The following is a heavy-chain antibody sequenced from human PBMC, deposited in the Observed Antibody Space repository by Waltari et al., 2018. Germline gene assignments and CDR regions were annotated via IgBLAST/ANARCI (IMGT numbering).Heavy chain of an antibody. Sequence: EVQLVESGGGLVKPGGSLRLSCAASGFTFSSYILNWVRQAPGKGLEWVSSISSSSSYIYYADSVKGRFTISRDNAKNSLYLQMNSLRAEDTAVYYCARYPRPRNTYYFDYWGQGTLVTVSS. CDR1: GFTFSSYI. CDR3: ARYPRPRNTYYFDY. CDR2: ISSSSSYI. V-gene: IGHV3-21*01. J-gene: IGHJ4*02.